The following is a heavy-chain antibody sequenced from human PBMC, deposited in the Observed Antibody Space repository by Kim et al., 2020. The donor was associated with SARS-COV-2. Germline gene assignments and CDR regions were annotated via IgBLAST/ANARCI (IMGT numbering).Heavy chain of an antibody. J-gene: IGHJ6*03. CDR3: ARAYGDYYYYYMDV. Sequence: AVSVKSRITINPDTSKNQFSLQLNSVTPEDTAVYYCARAYGDYYYYYMDVWGKGTTVTVSS. V-gene: IGHV6-1*01. D-gene: IGHD4-17*01.